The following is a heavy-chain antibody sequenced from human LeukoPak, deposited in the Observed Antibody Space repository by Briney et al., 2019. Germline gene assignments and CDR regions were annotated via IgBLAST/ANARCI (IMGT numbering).Heavy chain of an antibody. J-gene: IGHJ5*02. D-gene: IGHD7-27*01. CDR3: ARNVMGIPYNWFDP. CDR1: GGSISSGSYY. V-gene: IGHV4-61*02. CDR2: IYTSGST. Sequence: SETLSLTCTVSGGSISSGSYYWSWIRQPAGKGLEWIGRIYTSGSTNYNPSLKSRVTISVDTSKNQFSLKLSSVTAADTAVYYCARNVMGIPYNWFDPWGQGTLVTVSS.